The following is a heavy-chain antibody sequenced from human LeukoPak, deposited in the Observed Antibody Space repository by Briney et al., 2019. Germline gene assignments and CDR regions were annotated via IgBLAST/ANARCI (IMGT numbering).Heavy chain of an antibody. CDR1: GYTFTGYY. D-gene: IGHD2-21*01. J-gene: IGHJ4*02. CDR2: INPNSGGT. CDR3: ARDGWYCGGDCYPDYFDY. V-gene: IGHV1-2*02. Sequence: ASVKVSCKASGYTFTGYYMHWVRQAPGQGLEWMGWINPNSGGTNYAQKFQGRVTMTKDTSISTAYMELSRLRSDDTAVYYCARDGWYCGGDCYPDYFDYWGQGTLVTVSS.